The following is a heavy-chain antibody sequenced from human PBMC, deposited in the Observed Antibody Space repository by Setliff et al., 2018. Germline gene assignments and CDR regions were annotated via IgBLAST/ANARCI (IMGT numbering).Heavy chain of an antibody. Sequence: SETLSLTCTVSGGSISSYYWSWIRQPAGKGLEWIGHIYIGGSANYNPSLKSRVTMSIDTSKNQFSLKLNSVTAADMAVYYCAREQWLDPPGYYYMDVWAKGTTVSVAS. CDR2: IYIGGSA. CDR1: GGSISSYY. V-gene: IGHV4-4*07. CDR3: AREQWLDPPGYYYMDV. D-gene: IGHD6-19*01. J-gene: IGHJ6*03.